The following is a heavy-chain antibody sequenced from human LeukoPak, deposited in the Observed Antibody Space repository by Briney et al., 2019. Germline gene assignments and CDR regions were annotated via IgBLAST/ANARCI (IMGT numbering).Heavy chain of an antibody. D-gene: IGHD6-6*01. CDR3: ARGAINRGYSSSRGFDP. J-gene: IGHJ5*02. CDR2: IYYSGNT. CDR1: GGSVSSTSYH. Sequence: PSETLSLTCTVSGGSVSSTSYHWAWIRQPPGKGLEWIGNIYYSGNTYYNPSLKSRVTISVDTSKNQFSLKLSSVTAADTAVYYCARGAINRGYSSSRGFDPWGQGTLVTVSS. V-gene: IGHV4-39*07.